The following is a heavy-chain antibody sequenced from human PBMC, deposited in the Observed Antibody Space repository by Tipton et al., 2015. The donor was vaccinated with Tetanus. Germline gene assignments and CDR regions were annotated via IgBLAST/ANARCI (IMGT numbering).Heavy chain of an antibody. CDR1: GGSINSVNYY. D-gene: IGHD5-12*01. Sequence: TLSPTCTVSGGSINSVNYYWTWIRQPPGKELEWVGYVYHSGSTNYHPSLKSRVTISVDTSKNQFSLNLRSVITADTAVYYCARANNDYPKKGPFDSWGQGSLVIVSS. J-gene: IGHJ4*02. V-gene: IGHV4-61*01. CDR2: VYHSGST. CDR3: ARANNDYPKKGPFDS.